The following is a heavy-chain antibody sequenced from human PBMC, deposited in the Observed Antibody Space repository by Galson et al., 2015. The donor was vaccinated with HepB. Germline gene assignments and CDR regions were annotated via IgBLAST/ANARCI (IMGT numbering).Heavy chain of an antibody. CDR2: ISHDGSNK. J-gene: IGHJ4*02. V-gene: IGHV3-30*04. Sequence: SLRLSCAASRFSFSDYAMYWVRQAPGKGLEWVAVISHDGSNKYYGDLVKGRFTISRDNSKNTLYLQMNSLRAEDTAVYYCARSPWLNSAYPYFDYWGQGTLVTVSS. CDR3: ARSPWLNSAYPYFDY. D-gene: IGHD2/OR15-2a*01. CDR1: RFSFSDYA.